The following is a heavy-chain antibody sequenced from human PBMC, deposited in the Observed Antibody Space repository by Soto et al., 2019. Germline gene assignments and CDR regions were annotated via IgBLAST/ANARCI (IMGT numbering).Heavy chain of an antibody. CDR2: IKNKANSYGT. CDR3: ARVVLSSAYMRSRRHDP. D-gene: IGHD2-21*01. CDR1: GFTFSDHY. Sequence: EVQLVESGGALVQPGGSLRLSCAASGFTFSDHYMDWIRQAPGKGLEWVGRIKNKANSYGTEYAASVKGRVSISRDDSKNSMYLQMNSLETGDAAVYYCARVVLSSAYMRSRRHDPWGQGTLVTVSS. J-gene: IGHJ5*02. V-gene: IGHV3-72*01.